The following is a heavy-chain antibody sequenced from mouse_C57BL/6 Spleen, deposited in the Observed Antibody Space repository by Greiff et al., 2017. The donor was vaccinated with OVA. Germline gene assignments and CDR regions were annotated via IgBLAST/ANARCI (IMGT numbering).Heavy chain of an antibody. D-gene: IGHD4-1*01. CDR1: GYTFTDYE. J-gene: IGHJ3*01. V-gene: IGHV1-15*01. CDR2: IDPETGGT. CDR3: TSSWAAWFAY. Sequence: VQGVESGAELVRPGASVTLSCKASGYTFTDYEMHWVKQTPVHGLEWIGAIDPETGGTAYNQKFKGKAILTADKSSSTAYMELRSLTSEDSAVYYCTSSWAAWFAYWGQGTLVTVSA.